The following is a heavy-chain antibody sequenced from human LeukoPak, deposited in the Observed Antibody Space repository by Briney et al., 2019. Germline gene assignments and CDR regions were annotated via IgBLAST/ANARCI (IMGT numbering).Heavy chain of an antibody. J-gene: IGHJ4*02. Sequence: GGSLRLSCAASGFTFSSYAMSWVRQAPGKGLEWVSAISGSGGSTYYADSVKGRFTISRDNSKNTLYLQMNSLRAEDTAVYYCAEGSSSWYLYLDYWGQGTLVTVSS. CDR2: ISGSGGST. V-gene: IGHV3-23*01. CDR1: GFTFSSYA. D-gene: IGHD6-13*01. CDR3: AEGSSSWYLYLDY.